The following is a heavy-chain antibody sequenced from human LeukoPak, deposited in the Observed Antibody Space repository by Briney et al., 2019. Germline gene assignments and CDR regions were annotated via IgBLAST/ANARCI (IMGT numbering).Heavy chain of an antibody. CDR3: AKVYSGSYSSYYYYGMDV. Sequence: PGRSLRLSCAASGFTFSSYGMHWVRQAPGKGLEWVAVIWYDGSNKFYADSVKGRFTISRDNSKNTLYLQMNSLRAEDTAVYYCAKVYSGSYSSYYYYGMDVWGQGTTVTVSS. J-gene: IGHJ6*02. CDR2: IWYDGSNK. D-gene: IGHD1-26*01. CDR1: GFTFSSYG. V-gene: IGHV3-33*06.